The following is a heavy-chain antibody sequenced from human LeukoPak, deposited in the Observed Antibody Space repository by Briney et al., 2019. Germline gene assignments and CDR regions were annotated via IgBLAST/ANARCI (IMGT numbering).Heavy chain of an antibody. D-gene: IGHD6-19*01. CDR2: INPNSGDT. CDR1: GYTFTDYY. V-gene: IGHV1-2*02. J-gene: IGHJ3*02. CDR3: ARESRSGWVDAFDI. Sequence: GASVRVSCKASGYTFTDYYMHWVRQAPGQGLEWMGWINPNSGDTNFAQKFQGRVTMTRDTSINTAYMELSRLRPDDTAVYSCARESRSGWVDAFDIWGQGTMVTVSS.